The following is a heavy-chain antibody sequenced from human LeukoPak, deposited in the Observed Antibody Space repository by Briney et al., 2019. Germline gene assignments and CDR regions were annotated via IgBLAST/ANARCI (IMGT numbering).Heavy chain of an antibody. CDR2: IWFDGTNR. D-gene: IGHD4/OR15-4a*01. Sequence: GGSLRLSCAASGFTFTSYAMNWVRQAPGKGLEWVAIIWFDGTNRYYADSVRGRFTISRDNSKNTLYLQMNSLRVEDTAVYFCARDPGAFPYFFDSWGQGTLVTVSS. CDR3: ARDPGAFPYFFDS. CDR1: GFTFTSYA. V-gene: IGHV3-33*01. J-gene: IGHJ4*02.